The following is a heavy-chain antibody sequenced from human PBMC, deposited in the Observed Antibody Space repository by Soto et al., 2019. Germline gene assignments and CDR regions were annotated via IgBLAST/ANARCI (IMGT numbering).Heavy chain of an antibody. Sequence: QVQLVESGGGVVQPGRSLRLSCAASGFTVSSYAIHWVRQAPGKGLEWVADISSDGSNKYYADSVKGRFTISRDTSKNTLFLQMTSLRAEDTAVYYCAREPISTTTTYSGMDVWGQGTTVTFSS. D-gene: IGHD1-1*01. CDR3: AREPISTTTTYSGMDV. CDR2: ISSDGSNK. V-gene: IGHV3-30-3*01. CDR1: GFTVSSYA. J-gene: IGHJ6*02.